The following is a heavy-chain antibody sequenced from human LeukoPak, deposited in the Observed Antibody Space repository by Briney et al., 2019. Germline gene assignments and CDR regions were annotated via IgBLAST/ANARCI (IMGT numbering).Heavy chain of an antibody. CDR2: ISGSGGST. CDR1: GFTFSSYA. CDR3: ARFGSSWDLDY. V-gene: IGHV3-23*01. D-gene: IGHD6-13*01. Sequence: GGSLRLSCAASGFTFSSYAMSWVRQAPGKGLEWVSAISGSGGSTYYADSVKGRFTISRDNSKNTLYLQMNSLGAEDTAVYYCARFGSSWDLDYWGQGTLVTVSS. J-gene: IGHJ4*02.